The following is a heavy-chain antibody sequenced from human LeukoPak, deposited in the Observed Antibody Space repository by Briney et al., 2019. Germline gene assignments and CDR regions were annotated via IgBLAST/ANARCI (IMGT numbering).Heavy chain of an antibody. J-gene: IGHJ4*02. V-gene: IGHV3-30*02. CDR2: IRYDGSNK. Sequence: GGSLRLSCAASGFTFSSYGMHWVRQAPGKGLEWVAFIRYDGSNKYYADSVKGRFTISRDNSKNTLYLQMNSLRAEDTAVYYCAKNLGYCTNGVRPGGYWGQGTLVTVSS. CDR1: GFTFSSYG. CDR3: AKNLGYCTNGVRPGGY. D-gene: IGHD2-8*01.